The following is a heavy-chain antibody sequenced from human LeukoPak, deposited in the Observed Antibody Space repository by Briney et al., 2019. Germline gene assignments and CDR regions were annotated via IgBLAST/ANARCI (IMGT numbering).Heavy chain of an antibody. V-gene: IGHV3-30*02. CDR1: GFTFNHYG. CDR3: AEDPQWLVPMM. CDR2: IRYDASDK. Sequence: GGSLRLSCAASGFTFNHYGMHWVRQAPGKGLEWVAFIRYDASDKYYADSVKGRFTISRDNSKNTLYLQMNSMRAEDTAVYYCAEDPQWLVPMMWGQGTLVTVSS. D-gene: IGHD6-19*01. J-gene: IGHJ4*02.